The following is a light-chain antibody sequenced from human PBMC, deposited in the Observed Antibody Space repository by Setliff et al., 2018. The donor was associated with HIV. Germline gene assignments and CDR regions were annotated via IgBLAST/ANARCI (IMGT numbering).Light chain of an antibody. CDR3: CSYTSSTPLYV. CDR1: SSDVGTYNY. Sequence: QSALAQPASVSGSPGQSITISCTGTSSDVGTYNYVSWYQQHPGKAPKLMIYDVNNRPSGVSNRFSGSKSGNTASLTTSGLQAEDEADYYCCSYTSSTPLYVFGTGTKV. J-gene: IGLJ1*01. V-gene: IGLV2-14*03. CDR2: DVN.